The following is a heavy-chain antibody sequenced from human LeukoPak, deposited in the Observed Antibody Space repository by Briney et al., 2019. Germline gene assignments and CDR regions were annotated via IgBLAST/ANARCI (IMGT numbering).Heavy chain of an antibody. J-gene: IGHJ4*02. Sequence: ASVKVSCKTSGYTFTTYYIHWVRQAPGQGVEWLGIINPSGGTTTYAQKFQGRVTMTRDKSKSTVYMELNTLRSETTDDNSGARVSKYYYDVTADYPRYCGQGNLVTVSS. CDR2: INPSGGTT. D-gene: IGHD3-22*01. CDR1: GYTFTTYY. V-gene: IGHV1-46*01. CDR3: ARVSKYYYDVTADYPRY.